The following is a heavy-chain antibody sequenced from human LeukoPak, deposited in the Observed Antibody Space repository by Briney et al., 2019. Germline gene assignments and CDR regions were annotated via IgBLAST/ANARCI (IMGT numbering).Heavy chain of an antibody. Sequence: SETLSLTCTVSGGSINSYYWSWIRQPAGKGLEWIGRIYTSGSINYNPSLKSRVSMSIDTSKNQFSLKLSSVTAADTAVYYCARNNKQLGKNWFDPWGQGTLVTVSS. CDR2: IYTSGSI. CDR3: ARNNKQLGKNWFDP. V-gene: IGHV4-4*07. J-gene: IGHJ5*02. D-gene: IGHD6-6*01. CDR1: GGSINSYY.